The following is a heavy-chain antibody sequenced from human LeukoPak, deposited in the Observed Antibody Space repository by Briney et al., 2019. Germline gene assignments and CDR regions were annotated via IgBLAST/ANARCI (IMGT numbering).Heavy chain of an antibody. CDR2: ISSSSSTI. Sequence: GGSLRLSCAASGFTFSSYSMNWVRQAPGKGLEWVSYISSSSSTIYYADSVKGRFTISRDNAKNSLYLQMNSLRAEDTAVYYCARVGGDRGYRSSTSCYRYYYYYMGVWGKGTTVTVSS. CDR3: ARVGGDRGYRSSTSCYRYYYYYMGV. CDR1: GFTFSSYS. J-gene: IGHJ6*03. D-gene: IGHD2-2*01. V-gene: IGHV3-48*01.